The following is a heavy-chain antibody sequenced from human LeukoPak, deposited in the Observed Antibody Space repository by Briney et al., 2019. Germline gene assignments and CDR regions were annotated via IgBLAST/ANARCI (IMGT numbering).Heavy chain of an antibody. J-gene: IGHJ6*02. CDR2: ISSSGSTI. CDR3: ARETADYYHGMDV. CDR1: GFTFSSHE. V-gene: IGHV3-48*03. D-gene: IGHD6-25*01. Sequence: GGSLRLSCVASGFTFSSHEMNWVRQAPGKGPEWVSYISSSGSTIYYADSVKGRFTISRDNAKNSLYLQMNSLRAEDTAVYYCARETADYYHGMDVWGQGTTVTVSS.